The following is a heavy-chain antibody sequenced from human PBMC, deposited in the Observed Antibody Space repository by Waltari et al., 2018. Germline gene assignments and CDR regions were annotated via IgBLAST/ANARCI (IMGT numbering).Heavy chain of an antibody. D-gene: IGHD2-15*01. CDR2: SYSHGTT. CDR1: GFTVSSTY. CDR3: TTRVAISGVPGMPDY. Sequence: EVQLVESGGGLIQAGGSLRLSCAASGFTVSSTYMAWVRQAPGKGRESVAISYSHGTTSYADSVKGRFTISRDNSKNTLLLQMSSVRVDDTAMYYCTTRVAISGVPGMPDYWGQGTLVTVSS. J-gene: IGHJ4*02. V-gene: IGHV3-53*01.